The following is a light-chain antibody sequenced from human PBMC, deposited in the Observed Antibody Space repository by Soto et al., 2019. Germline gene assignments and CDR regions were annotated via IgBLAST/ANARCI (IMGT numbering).Light chain of an antibody. CDR3: HQYNTWPFFT. J-gene: IGKJ3*01. CDR2: DAS. CDR1: QSVSSY. V-gene: IGKV3-15*01. Sequence: EIVMTQSPATLSVSPGERVTLSCRASQSVSSYLAWYQQKPGQPPRLLIYDASTRATGIPARFSGSGSGTEFTLTVTNLQSEDFAIYYCHQYNTWPFFTFGPGTRVDI.